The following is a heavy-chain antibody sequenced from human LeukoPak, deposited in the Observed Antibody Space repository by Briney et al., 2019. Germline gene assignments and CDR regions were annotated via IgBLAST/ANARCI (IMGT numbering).Heavy chain of an antibody. CDR2: IYYSGST. Sequence: SETLSLTCTVSGGSISSSSYYWGWIRQPPGKGLEWIGSIYYSGSTYYNPSLKSRVTISVDRSKNQFSLKLTSVTAADTAVYYCATAGLVTDYWGQGTLVTVSS. V-gene: IGHV4-39*07. J-gene: IGHJ4*02. D-gene: IGHD4-23*01. CDR1: GGSISSSSYY. CDR3: ATAGLVTDY.